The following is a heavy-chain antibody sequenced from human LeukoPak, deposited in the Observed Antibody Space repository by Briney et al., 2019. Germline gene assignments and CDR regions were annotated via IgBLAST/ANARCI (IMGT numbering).Heavy chain of an antibody. V-gene: IGHV4-39*07. CDR3: ARGTELDIVVVPATSWAY. CDR2: IFYSGNT. CDR1: GGSISSSSYY. D-gene: IGHD2-2*01. Sequence: PSETPSLTCTVSGGSISSSSYYWGWIRQPPGKGLEWIGNIFYSGNTYYSPSLKSRVTISLDTSKNQFSLKLSSVTAADTAVYYCARGTELDIVVVPATSWAYWGQGTLVTVSS. J-gene: IGHJ4*02.